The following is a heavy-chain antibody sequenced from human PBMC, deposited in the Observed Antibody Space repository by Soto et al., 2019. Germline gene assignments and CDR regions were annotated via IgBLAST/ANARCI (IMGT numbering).Heavy chain of an antibody. V-gene: IGHV1-69*04. CDR3: ARDPPPGIVGAYDAFDY. CDR2: IIPILGIA. CDR1: GGTFSSYT. D-gene: IGHD1-26*01. J-gene: IGHJ4*02. Sequence: SVKVSCKASGGTFSSYTISWVRQAPGQGLEWMGRIIPILGIANYAQKFQGRVTITADKSTSTAYMELSSLRSEDTAVYYCARDPPPGIVGAYDAFDYWGQGTLVTVSS.